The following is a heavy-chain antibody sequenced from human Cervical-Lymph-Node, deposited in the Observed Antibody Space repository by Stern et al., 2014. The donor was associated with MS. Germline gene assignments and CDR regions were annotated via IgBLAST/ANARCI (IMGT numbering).Heavy chain of an antibody. V-gene: IGHV1-8*01. CDR3: VRGGLSYGYGLDA. D-gene: IGHD3-16*01. Sequence: VQLLESGSQVRKPGASVKVSCQASGYTFINYDIFWVRQATGQGLEWMGWMNPNNANTGHAQKFQGRVTMTRNTSISTAYMELSGLRSDDTAVYYCVRGGLSYGYGLDAWGQGTAVIVSS. J-gene: IGHJ6*02. CDR1: GYTFINYD. CDR2: MNPNNANT.